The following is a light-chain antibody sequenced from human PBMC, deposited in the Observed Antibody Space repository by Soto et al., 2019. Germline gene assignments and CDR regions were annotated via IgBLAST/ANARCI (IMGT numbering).Light chain of an antibody. J-gene: IGKJ4*01. CDR2: GAS. CDR3: QQYDDWLRLT. V-gene: IGKV3D-15*01. Sequence: EVVMTQSPATLSVSPGERATLSCGASQSVHIYLAWYQQKPGQAPRLLIFGASYRATGIPARFSGSGSGTEFNLTISSLQSEDFAVYFCQQYDDWLRLTFGGGTKVDIK. CDR1: QSVHIY.